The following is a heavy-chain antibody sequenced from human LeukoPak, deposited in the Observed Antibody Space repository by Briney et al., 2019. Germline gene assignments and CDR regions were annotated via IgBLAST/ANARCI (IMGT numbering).Heavy chain of an antibody. Sequence: GGSLRLSCAASGFTFSSYAMSWVRQAPGKGLERVSAISGSGGSTYYADSVKGRFTISRDNSKNTLYLQMNSPRAEDTAVYYCANYLYSNYVGYWGQGTLVTVSS. CDR1: GFTFSSYA. CDR2: ISGSGGST. CDR3: ANYLYSNYVGY. J-gene: IGHJ4*02. D-gene: IGHD4-11*01. V-gene: IGHV3-23*01.